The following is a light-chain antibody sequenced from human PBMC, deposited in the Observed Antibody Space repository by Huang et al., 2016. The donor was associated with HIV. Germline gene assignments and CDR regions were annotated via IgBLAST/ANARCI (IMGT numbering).Light chain of an antibody. V-gene: IGKV3-15*01. CDR3: QQYDDWPLT. J-gene: IGKJ4*01. CDR2: GAA. Sequence: EIVMTQSPASLSVSPGETATLSCRASHSGRSILAWYQQKPGQAPRLLIYGAATRATGIPARFSGSGSGTEFTLTINSLKSEDFAVYYCQQYDDWPLTFGGGTKVEMK. CDR1: HSGRSI.